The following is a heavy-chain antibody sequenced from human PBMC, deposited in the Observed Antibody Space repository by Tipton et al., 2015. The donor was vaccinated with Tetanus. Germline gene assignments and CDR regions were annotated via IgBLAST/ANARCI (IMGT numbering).Heavy chain of an antibody. D-gene: IGHD5-24*01. V-gene: IGHV4-30-2*01. Sequence: TLSLTCALSGGSISRGAYSWSWIRQPPGKGLEWIGYIYDSGTTYSNPSLKSRVTISVGEPKRQFSLNLTSVTAADTAVYYCARYNSYFYAMDVWGQGTTVTVSS. CDR2: IYDSGTT. CDR1: GGSISRGAYS. J-gene: IGHJ6*02. CDR3: ARYNSYFYAMDV.